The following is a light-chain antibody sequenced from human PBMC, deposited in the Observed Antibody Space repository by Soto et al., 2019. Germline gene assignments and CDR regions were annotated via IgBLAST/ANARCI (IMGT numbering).Light chain of an antibody. CDR3: QLYGSSPPRYT. J-gene: IGKJ2*01. CDR2: AAS. CDR1: QSVSSSD. Sequence: ESVLTQSPGTLSLSPGERAALSCRASQSVSSSDLAWYQQKSGQAPRLLIYAASTRATGIPDRFSGSGSGTDFTLTISRLEPEDFAVYFCQLYGSSPPRYTFGQGTKLEIK. V-gene: IGKV3-20*01.